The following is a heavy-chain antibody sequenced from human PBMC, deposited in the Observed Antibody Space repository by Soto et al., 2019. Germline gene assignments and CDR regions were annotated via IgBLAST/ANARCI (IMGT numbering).Heavy chain of an antibody. V-gene: IGHV1-58*02. J-gene: IGHJ5*02. CDR3: AVSYGSGSYYNNPIDP. CDR2: IVVGSSNT. CDR1: GFTFASSA. Sequence: GASVKVSCKASGFTFASSARQWVRQARGQRLEWIGWIVVGSSNTNYAQKFQERVTITRDMSTSTAYMELSSLRSEDTAVYYCAVSYGSGSYYNNPIDPWGQGTLLTVSS. D-gene: IGHD3-10*01.